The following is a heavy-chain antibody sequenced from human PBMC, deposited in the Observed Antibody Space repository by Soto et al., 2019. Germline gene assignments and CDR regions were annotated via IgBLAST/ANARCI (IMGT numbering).Heavy chain of an antibody. CDR1: GFTFSSYG. CDR3: AKDLIAVAGNYYDSGMDV. CDR2: ISYDGSNK. V-gene: IGHV3-30*18. Sequence: QVQLVESGGGVVQPGRSLRLSCAASGFTFSSYGMHWVRQAPGKGLEWVAVISYDGSNKYYADSVKGRFTITRDNSKNTLYLQMNSLGAEDTAVYYCAKDLIAVAGNYYDSGMDVWGQGTTVTVSS. J-gene: IGHJ6*02. D-gene: IGHD6-13*01.